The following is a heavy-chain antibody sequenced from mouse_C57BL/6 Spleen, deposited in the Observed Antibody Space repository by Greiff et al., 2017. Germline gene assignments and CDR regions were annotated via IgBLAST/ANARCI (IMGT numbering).Heavy chain of an antibody. CDR2: ISSGSSTI. Sequence: EVKLVESGGGLVKPGGSLKLSCAASGFTFSDYGMHWVRQAPEKGLEWVAYISSGSSTIYYADTVKGRFTISRDNAKNTLFLQMTSLRSEDTAMYYCARQDGYPFDYWGQGTTLTVSS. V-gene: IGHV5-17*01. J-gene: IGHJ2*01. CDR1: GFTFSDYG. D-gene: IGHD2-3*01. CDR3: ARQDGYPFDY.